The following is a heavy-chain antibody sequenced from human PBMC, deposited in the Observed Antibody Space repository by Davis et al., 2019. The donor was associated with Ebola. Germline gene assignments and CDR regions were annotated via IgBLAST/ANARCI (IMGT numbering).Heavy chain of an antibody. CDR1: GGSFSGYY. Sequence: SETLSLTCAVYGGSFSGYYWSWIRQPPGKGLEWIGEINHSGSTNYNPSLKSRVTISVDTSKNQFSLKLSSVTAADTAVYYCARDLVVHSYYDFWSYGMDVWGQGTTVTVSS. V-gene: IGHV4-34*01. J-gene: IGHJ6*02. CDR2: INHSGST. CDR3: ARDLVVHSYYDFWSYGMDV. D-gene: IGHD3-3*01.